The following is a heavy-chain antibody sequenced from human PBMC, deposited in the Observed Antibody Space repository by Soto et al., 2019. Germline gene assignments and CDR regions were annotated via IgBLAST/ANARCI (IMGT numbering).Heavy chain of an antibody. CDR1: GYTFTSSG. V-gene: IGHV1-18*01. J-gene: IGHJ6*02. D-gene: IGHD3-16*01. Sequence: QVQLVQSGAEVKKPGASVKVSCKASGYTFTSSGISWVRQAPGLGLEWMGWISAYNGNTNYAQKFQGRVTMTTDTATSTAYMELRSLRSDDTAVYYCARVLTLNKQVRGGNYYGMDVWGQGTTVTVSS. CDR2: ISAYNGNT. CDR3: ARVLTLNKQVRGGNYYGMDV.